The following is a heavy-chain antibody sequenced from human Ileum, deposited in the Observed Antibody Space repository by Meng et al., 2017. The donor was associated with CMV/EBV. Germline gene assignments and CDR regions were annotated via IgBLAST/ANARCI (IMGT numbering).Heavy chain of an antibody. CDR1: GYTFTSYD. D-gene: IGHD2-2*01. V-gene: IGHV1-2*02. CDR2: INPNSGGT. CDR3: ARAEYQLLPYNWFDP. J-gene: IGHJ5*02. Sequence: ASVKVSCKASGYTFTSYDINWVRQAPGQGLEWMGWINPNSGGTNYAQKFQGRVTMTRDTSISTAYMELSRLRSDDTAVYYCARAEYQLLPYNWFDPWGQGTLVTVSS.